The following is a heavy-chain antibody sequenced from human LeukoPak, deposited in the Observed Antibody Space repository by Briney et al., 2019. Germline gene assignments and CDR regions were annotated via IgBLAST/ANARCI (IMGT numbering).Heavy chain of an antibody. CDR1: GFTFSSYG. CDR2: IWYDGSNK. CDR3: ASTEYQLLGATNWFDP. D-gene: IGHD2-2*01. J-gene: IGHJ5*02. Sequence: GGSLRLSCAASGFTFSSYGMHWVRQAPGKGPEWVAVIWYDGSNKYYADSVKGRFTISRDNSKNSLYLQMNSLRAEDTAVYYCASTEYQLLGATNWFDPWGQGTLVTVSS. V-gene: IGHV3-33*01.